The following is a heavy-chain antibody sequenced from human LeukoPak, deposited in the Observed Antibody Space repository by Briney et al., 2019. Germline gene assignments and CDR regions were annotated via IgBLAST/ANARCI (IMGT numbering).Heavy chain of an antibody. J-gene: IGHJ4*02. CDR3: AREPGYSSGWYDSDY. CDR2: INWNGGST. D-gene: IGHD6-19*01. Sequence: GGSLRLSCAASGFTFDDYGMSWVRQAPGKGLEWVSGINWNGGSTVYAGSVKGRFTISRDNAKNSLYLQMNSLRAEDTALYYCAREPGYSSGWYDSDYWGQGTLVTVSS. V-gene: IGHV3-20*04. CDR1: GFTFDDYG.